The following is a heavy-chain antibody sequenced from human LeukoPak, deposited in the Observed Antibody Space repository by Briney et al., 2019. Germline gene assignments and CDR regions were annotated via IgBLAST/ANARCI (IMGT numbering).Heavy chain of an antibody. CDR3: ARAVTMVRGDFLDI. CDR1: GYTFTSYD. CDR2: MNPNSGNT. D-gene: IGHD3-10*01. V-gene: IGHV1-8*01. J-gene: IGHJ3*02. Sequence: ASVKVSCKASGYTFTSYDINWVRQATGQGLEWMGWMNPNSGNTGYAQKFQGRVTITRNTSISTAYMELSSLRSEDTAVYYCARAVTMVRGDFLDIWGQGTMVTVSS.